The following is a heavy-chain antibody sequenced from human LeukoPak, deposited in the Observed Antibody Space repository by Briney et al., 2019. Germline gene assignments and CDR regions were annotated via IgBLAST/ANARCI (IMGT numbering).Heavy chain of an antibody. V-gene: IGHV4-59*01. CDR3: AREKWELLPIFDY. CDR1: GGSISSYY. CDR2: IHYSGST. Sequence: PSETLSLTCTVSGGSISSYYWSWIRQPPGKGLEWIGYIHYSGSTNYNPSLKSRVTISVDTSKNQSSLKLTSVTAADTAVYYCAREKWELLPIFDYWGQGTLVTVSS. D-gene: IGHD1-26*01. J-gene: IGHJ4*02.